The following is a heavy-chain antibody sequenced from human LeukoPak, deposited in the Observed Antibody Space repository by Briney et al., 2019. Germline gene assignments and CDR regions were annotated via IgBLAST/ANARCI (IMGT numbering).Heavy chain of an antibody. V-gene: IGHV3-9*01. CDR2: MSWSSGLI. CDR3: AKIGGFFDI. J-gene: IGHJ3*02. CDR1: GFTFHNYA. Sequence: PGVSLRLSCAASGFTFHNYAMHWVRRAPGKGLVWVSYMSWSSGLIGYAVSVRGRFTISRDNPKNSLFLHMNRLTTADTALSSCAKIGGFFDIWGQRTMVVVSS. D-gene: IGHD3-16*01.